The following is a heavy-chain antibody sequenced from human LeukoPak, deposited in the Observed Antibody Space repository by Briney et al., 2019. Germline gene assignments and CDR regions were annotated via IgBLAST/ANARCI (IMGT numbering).Heavy chain of an antibody. Sequence: SETLSLTCTVSGGSISSSSYYWGWIRQPPGKGLEWTGSIYYSGSTYYNPSLKSRVTISVDTSKNQFSLKLSSVTAADTAVYYCARPLWFGELLSPWFDPWGQGTLVTVSP. J-gene: IGHJ5*02. V-gene: IGHV4-39*01. CDR1: GGSISSSSYY. CDR3: ARPLWFGELLSPWFDP. CDR2: IYYSGST. D-gene: IGHD3-10*01.